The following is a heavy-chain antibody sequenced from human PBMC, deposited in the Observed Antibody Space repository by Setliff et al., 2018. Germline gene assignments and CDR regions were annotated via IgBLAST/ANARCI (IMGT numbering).Heavy chain of an antibody. CDR1: GGSISSISYY. CDR2: VYYSGNT. J-gene: IGHJ6*03. Sequence: PSETLSLTCTVPGGSISSISYYWGWIRQPPGKGLEWIANVYYSGNTNYNPSLKSRVTVSVDKSTNQFSLKLNSVTAADTAVYYCVRTDYSDGRYSMDVWGKGTTVTVSS. CDR3: VRTDYSDGRYSMDV. V-gene: IGHV4-39*07. D-gene: IGHD6-19*01.